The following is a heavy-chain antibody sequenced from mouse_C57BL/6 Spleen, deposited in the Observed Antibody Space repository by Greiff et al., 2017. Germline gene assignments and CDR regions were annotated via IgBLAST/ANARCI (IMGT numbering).Heavy chain of an antibody. CDR2: IDPSDSYT. CDR1: GYTFTSYW. CDR3: ARWGGYDFYY. Sequence: QVQLQQSGAELVMPGASVKLSCKASGYTFTSYWMHWVKQRPGQGLEWIGEIDPSDSYTNYNQKFKGKSTLTVDKSSSTAYMQLSSLTSEDSAVYYCARWGGYDFYYWGQGTTLTVSS. V-gene: IGHV1-69*01. D-gene: IGHD2-2*01. J-gene: IGHJ2*01.